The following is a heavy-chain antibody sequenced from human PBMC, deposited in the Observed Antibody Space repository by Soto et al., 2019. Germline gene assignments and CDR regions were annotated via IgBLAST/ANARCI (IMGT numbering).Heavy chain of an antibody. CDR2: ISGSGGST. Sequence: EVQLLESGGGLVQPGGSLRLSCAASGFTFSSYAMSWVRQAPGKGLEWVSAISGSGGSTYYADSVKGRFTISRDNSKKTLYLQMNSLRAEDTAVYYCANAMGEQQMDLDYCGQGTLVTVSS. J-gene: IGHJ4*02. V-gene: IGHV3-23*01. CDR1: GFTFSSYA. CDR3: ANAMGEQQMDLDY. D-gene: IGHD6-13*01.